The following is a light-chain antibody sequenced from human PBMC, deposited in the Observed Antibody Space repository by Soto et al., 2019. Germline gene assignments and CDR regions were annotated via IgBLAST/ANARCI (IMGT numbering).Light chain of an antibody. CDR3: QSYDNSLGVCYV. J-gene: IGLJ1*01. CDR1: SSNLGAGYD. CDR2: GNR. Sequence: QSFLTQPPSVSGAPGQRVTISCTGSSSNLGAGYDVHWYQLLPGTAPKLLIYGNRNRPSGVPDRFSGSKSGTSASLAITGLQAEDEADYYCQSYDNSLGVCYVFGTGTKVT. V-gene: IGLV1-40*01.